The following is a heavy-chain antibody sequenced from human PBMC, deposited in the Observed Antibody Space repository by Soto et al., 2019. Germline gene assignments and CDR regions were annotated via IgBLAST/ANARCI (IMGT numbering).Heavy chain of an antibody. CDR2: IKSKTDGGTT. CDR3: TTDRYQPMVYAPPGMDV. J-gene: IGHJ6*02. D-gene: IGHD2-8*01. Sequence: EVQLVESGGGLVKPGGSLRLSCAASGFTFSNAWMSWVRQAPGKGLEWVGRIKSKTDGGTTDYAAPVKGRFTISRDDSKNTLYLQMNSLKTEDTAVYYCTTDRYQPMVYAPPGMDVWGQGTTVTVSS. CDR1: GFTFSNAW. V-gene: IGHV3-15*01.